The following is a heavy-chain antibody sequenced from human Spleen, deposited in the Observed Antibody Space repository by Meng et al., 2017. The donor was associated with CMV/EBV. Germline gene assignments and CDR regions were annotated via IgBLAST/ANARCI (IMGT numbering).Heavy chain of an antibody. CDR1: GFTFSSYS. V-gene: IGHV3-21*01. D-gene: IGHD2-2*01. Sequence: GESLKISCAASGFTFSSYSMNWVRQAPGKGLEWVSSISSGSSYIYYADSVKGRFTISRDNAKISLYLQMSSLRAEDTAVYYCARDPAVPDSRHNWFDPWGQGTLVTVSS. J-gene: IGHJ5*02. CDR3: ARDPAVPDSRHNWFDP. CDR2: ISSGSSYI.